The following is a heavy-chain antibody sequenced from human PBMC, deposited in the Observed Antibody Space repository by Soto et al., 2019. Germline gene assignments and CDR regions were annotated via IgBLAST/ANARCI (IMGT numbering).Heavy chain of an antibody. V-gene: IGHV3-74*01. D-gene: IGHD6-19*01. CDR3: ARDGWAVAEN. CDR1: GYTFSDFL. Sequence: VQLVESGGGLVQPGGSLRLSCAASGYTFSDFLMHWVRQVPGKGLVWVSRINSDGSTTDYADSVKGRFTISRDNAKNTLYLQMNKLRAEDTAVYYCARDGWAVAENWGRGTLVTLSS. CDR2: INSDGSTT. J-gene: IGHJ4*02.